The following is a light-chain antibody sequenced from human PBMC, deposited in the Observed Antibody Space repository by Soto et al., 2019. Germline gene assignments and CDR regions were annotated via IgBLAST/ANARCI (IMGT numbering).Light chain of an antibody. CDR3: QQANSFPWT. Sequence: DIQITQSPSSVSASVGDRVTMTCRASQGINSRLAWYQQKPGKAPKLLIYAASNLQSGVPSRFSGSGSGTDFTLTISSLQPEDFATYYCQQANSFPWTFGQGTKVDIK. CDR2: AAS. V-gene: IGKV1-12*01. J-gene: IGKJ1*01. CDR1: QGINSR.